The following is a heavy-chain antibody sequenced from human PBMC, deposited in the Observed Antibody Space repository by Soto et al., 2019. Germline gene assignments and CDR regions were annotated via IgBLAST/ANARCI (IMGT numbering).Heavy chain of an antibody. D-gene: IGHD3-22*01. V-gene: IGHV3-15*07. CDR3: TTDLVRDYYDSNV. J-gene: IGHJ6*02. Sequence: EVQLVESGGGLVKPGGSLRLSCAASGFTFSNAWMNWVRQAPGKGLEWVGRIKSKTDGGTTDYAAPVKGRFTISRDDSKNTLYLQMNSLKTEDTAVYYCTTDLVRDYYDSNVWGQGTTVTVSS. CDR1: GFTFSNAW. CDR2: IKSKTDGGTT.